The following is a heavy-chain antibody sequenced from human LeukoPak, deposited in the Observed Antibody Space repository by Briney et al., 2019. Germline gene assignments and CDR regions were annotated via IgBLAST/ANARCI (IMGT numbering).Heavy chain of an antibody. V-gene: IGHV3-23*01. CDR1: GFTFSSYA. CDR2: ISGSGGST. D-gene: IGHD6-19*01. CDR3: ARDLGGDYSSGWYADY. Sequence: GGSLRLSCAASGFTFSSYAMSWVRQAPGKGLEWVSAISGSGGSTYYADSVKGRFTISRDNAKNSLYLQMNSLRAEDTAVYYCARDLGGDYSSGWYADYWGQGTLVTVSS. J-gene: IGHJ4*02.